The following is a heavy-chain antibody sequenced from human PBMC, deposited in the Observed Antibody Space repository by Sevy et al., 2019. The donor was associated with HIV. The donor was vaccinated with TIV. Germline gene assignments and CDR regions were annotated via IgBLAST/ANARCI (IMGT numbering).Heavy chain of an antibody. CDR3: AKGSDSSGYYHYDGMNV. V-gene: IGHV3-30*18. J-gene: IGHJ6*02. CDR1: GFTFSSYG. CDR2: IANDGSNK. D-gene: IGHD3-22*01. Sequence: GRSLRLSCATSGFTFSSYGMHWVRQAPGKGLEWVAFIANDGSNKYYADSVKGRFTISRDNAKKTLHLQMNSLRPEDTAVYYCAKGSDSSGYYHYDGMNVWGQGTTVTVSS.